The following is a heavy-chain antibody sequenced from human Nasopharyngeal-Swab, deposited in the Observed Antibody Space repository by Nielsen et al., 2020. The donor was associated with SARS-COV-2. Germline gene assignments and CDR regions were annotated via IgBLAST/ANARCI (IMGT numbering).Heavy chain of an antibody. CDR3: AKIASGTSNYFDY. CDR2: ISWNSGSI. D-gene: IGHD1-1*01. V-gene: IGHV3-9*01. J-gene: IGHJ4*02. CDR1: GFTFDDYA. Sequence: GGSLRLSCAASGFTFDDYAMHWVRQAPGKGLEWVSGISWNSGSIGYADSVKGRFTISRDNAKNSLYLHMNSLRAEDTALYYCAKIASGTSNYFDYWGQGTLVTVSS.